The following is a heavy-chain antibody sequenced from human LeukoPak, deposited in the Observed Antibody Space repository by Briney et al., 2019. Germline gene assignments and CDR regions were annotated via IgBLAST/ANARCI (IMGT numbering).Heavy chain of an antibody. Sequence: TGGSLRLSCTASGFTFSTYGIDWVRQAPGKGLEWVAVIWYDGSNKYYADSVKGRFTISRDNSKNTLYLQMNSLRAEDTALYYCAKGDNGYGEMPDHWGQGTLVTVSS. CDR2: IWYDGSNK. V-gene: IGHV3-33*06. CDR1: GFTFSTYG. D-gene: IGHD5-12*01. J-gene: IGHJ4*02. CDR3: AKGDNGYGEMPDH.